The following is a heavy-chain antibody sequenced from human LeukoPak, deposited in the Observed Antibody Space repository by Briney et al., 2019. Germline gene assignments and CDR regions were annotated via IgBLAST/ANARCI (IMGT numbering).Heavy chain of an antibody. J-gene: IGHJ4*02. Sequence: SGGSLRLSCVASGFTFSSYVMNWVRQAPGKGLEWVSAISGSGSNTYYADSVKGRFNISRDNSKDTLYLQTNSLRAEDTAVYYCASRYCSSTSCSLDWGQGTLVTVSS. CDR2: ISGSGSNT. V-gene: IGHV3-23*01. CDR3: ASRYCSSTSCSLD. CDR1: GFTFSSYV. D-gene: IGHD2-2*01.